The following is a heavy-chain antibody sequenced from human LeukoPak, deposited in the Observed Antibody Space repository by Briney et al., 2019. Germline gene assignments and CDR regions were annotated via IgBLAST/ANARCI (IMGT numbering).Heavy chain of an antibody. V-gene: IGHV4-59*08. CDR1: GGSISSYY. Sequence: TSETLSLTXTVSGGSISSYYWSWIRQAPGKGLEWLGYIYYSGSTNYNPSLKSRVTISVDTSKNQFSLKLSSVTAADTAVYYCARRRYYGSVIDYWGLGTLVTVSS. CDR2: IYYSGST. J-gene: IGHJ4*02. CDR3: ARRRYYGSVIDY. D-gene: IGHD3-10*01.